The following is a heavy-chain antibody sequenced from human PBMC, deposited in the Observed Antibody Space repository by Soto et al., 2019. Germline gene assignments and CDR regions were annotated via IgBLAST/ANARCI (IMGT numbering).Heavy chain of an antibody. CDR3: ARKSYYYDSSGNYISSWYFDL. D-gene: IGHD3-22*01. V-gene: IGHV3-7*03. CDR2: IKQDGSEK. Sequence: GGSLRLSCAASGFTFSNYLMSWVRQAPGKGLEWVANIKQDGSEKYYVDSVKGRFTISRDNAKNSLYLQMNSLRAEDTAVYHCARKSYYYDSSGNYISSWYFDLWGRGTLVTVSS. J-gene: IGHJ2*01. CDR1: GFTFSNYL.